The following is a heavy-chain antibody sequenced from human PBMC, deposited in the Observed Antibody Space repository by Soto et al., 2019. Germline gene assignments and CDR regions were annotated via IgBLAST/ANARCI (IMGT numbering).Heavy chain of an antibody. CDR3: ARGYRVIITDYYYYGMDV. D-gene: IGHD3-9*01. CDR1: GGTFSSYA. J-gene: IGHJ6*02. V-gene: IGHV1-69*01. Sequence: QVQLVQSGAEVKKPGSSVKVSCKASGGTFSSYAISWVRQAPGQGLEWMGGIIPIFGTANYAQKFQGRVTITAGESTSTAYMELSSLRSEDTAVYYCARGYRVIITDYYYYGMDVWGQGTTVTVSS. CDR2: IIPIFGTA.